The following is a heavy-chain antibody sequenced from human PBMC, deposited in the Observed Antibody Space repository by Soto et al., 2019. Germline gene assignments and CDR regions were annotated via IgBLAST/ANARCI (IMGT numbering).Heavy chain of an antibody. CDR3: VRETYSGYENYYYYGMDV. CDR2: ISAYNGNT. J-gene: IGHJ6*02. CDR1: GYTFTSYG. Sequence: QVQLVQSGAEVKKPGASVKVSCKASGYTFTSYGISWVRQAPGQGLEWMGWISAYNGNTNYAQKLQGRVTMTTDTSTSTAYMELRSLRSDDTAVYYCVRETYSGYENYYYYGMDVWGQGTTVTVSS. V-gene: IGHV1-18*01. D-gene: IGHD5-12*01.